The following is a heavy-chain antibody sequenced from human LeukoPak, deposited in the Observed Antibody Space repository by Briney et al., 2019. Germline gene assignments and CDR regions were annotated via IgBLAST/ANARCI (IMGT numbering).Heavy chain of an antibody. Sequence: GASLKVSCKGSGYIFTSYWIGWVRQLPGKGLEWMGIIYPGDSDTRYSPSFQGQVTISADKSISTAYLQWSSLKASDTAMYYCARQASRGYSGYEQFDYWGQGTLVTVSS. CDR1: GYIFTSYW. CDR2: IYPGDSDT. V-gene: IGHV5-51*01. CDR3: ARQASRGYSGYEQFDY. D-gene: IGHD5-12*01. J-gene: IGHJ4*02.